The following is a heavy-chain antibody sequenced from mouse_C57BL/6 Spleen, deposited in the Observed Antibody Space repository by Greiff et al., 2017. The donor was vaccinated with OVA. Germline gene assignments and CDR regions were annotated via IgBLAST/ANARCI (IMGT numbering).Heavy chain of an antibody. CDR2: FYPGSGSI. J-gene: IGHJ2*01. CDR1: GYTFTEYT. CDR3: ARHEDRKVVRGHYFDY. V-gene: IGHV1-62-2*01. D-gene: IGHD1-1*01. Sequence: VQLVESGAELVKPGASVKLSCKASGYTFTEYTIHWVKQRSGQGLAWIGWFYPGSGSIKYNEKFKDKATLTADKSSSTVYMELSRLTSEDSAVYFCARHEDRKVVRGHYFDYWGKGTTLTVSS.